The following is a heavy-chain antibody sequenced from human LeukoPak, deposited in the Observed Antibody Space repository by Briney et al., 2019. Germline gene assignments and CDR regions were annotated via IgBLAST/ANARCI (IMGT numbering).Heavy chain of an antibody. CDR1: EFDFSSHA. Sequence: GGSLRLSCAASEFDFSSHAMTWVRQAPGKGLEWISAISISGSKTYYADSVKGRFTISRDNSKNTLYLQMNSLRAEDTAVYYCANEIRPNDYWGQGTQVTVSS. D-gene: IGHD4-17*01. CDR2: ISISGSKT. J-gene: IGHJ4*02. CDR3: ANEIRPNDY. V-gene: IGHV3-23*01.